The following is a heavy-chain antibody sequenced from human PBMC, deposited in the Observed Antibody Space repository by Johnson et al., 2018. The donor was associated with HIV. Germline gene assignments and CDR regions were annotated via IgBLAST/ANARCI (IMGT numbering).Heavy chain of an antibody. D-gene: IGHD6-13*01. V-gene: IGHV3-30*04. CDR3: AGDFGGQLVRTFDI. J-gene: IGHJ3*02. Sequence: QVQLVESGGGVVQPGRSLRLSCAASGFTFSSYAMHWVRQAPGKGLEWVAVISYDGSNKYYADSVKGRFTISRDNSKNTLYLQMNSLRAEDTAVYYCAGDFGGQLVRTFDIWGQGTRFSVSS. CDR1: GFTFSSYA. CDR2: ISYDGSNK.